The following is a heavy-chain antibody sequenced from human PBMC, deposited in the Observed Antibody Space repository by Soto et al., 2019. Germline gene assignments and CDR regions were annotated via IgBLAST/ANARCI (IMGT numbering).Heavy chain of an antibody. D-gene: IGHD3-10*01. CDR2: IDWDEDK. J-gene: IGHJ4*02. V-gene: IGHV2-70*01. CDR1: GFSLSTSGMC. Sequence: SGPTLVNPTQTLTLICTFSGFSLSTSGMCVSWIRQPPGKALEWLALIDWDEDKYYSTSLRARLTISKDTSKNQVVLTMTNMDPVDTANYSCARIRTGDGFGYYYFDHWGQGTLVTVSS. CDR3: ARIRTGDGFGYYYFDH.